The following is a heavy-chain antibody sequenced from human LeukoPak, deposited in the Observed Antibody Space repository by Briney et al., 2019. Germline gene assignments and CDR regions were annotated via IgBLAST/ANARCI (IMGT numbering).Heavy chain of an antibody. CDR1: GFAFDEHD. CDR2: INWSGGST. J-gene: IGHJ4*02. V-gene: IGHV3-20*04. CDR3: ARAPITSPFYFDY. D-gene: IGHD2-2*01. Sequence: GGSLRLSCTASGFAFDEHDMSWVRQVPGKGLEWVSGINWSGGSTGYADPLRGRFTISRDNAKNSLYLQMDSLRAEDTALYYCARAPITSPFYFDYWGQGTLVTVSS.